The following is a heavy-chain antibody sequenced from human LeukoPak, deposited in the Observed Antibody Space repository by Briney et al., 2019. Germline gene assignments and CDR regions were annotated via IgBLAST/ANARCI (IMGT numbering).Heavy chain of an antibody. CDR3: ARDSGTTGEVKFDP. V-gene: IGHV4-4*07. CDR1: GGSIRSCY. CDR2: IYASGTI. J-gene: IGHJ5*02. Sequence: PSETLSLTCTVSGGSIRSCYWSWIRQPAGKGLEWIGRIYASGTITYNPSLESRVSMSVDTSKNQFSLNLSSVTAADTALYYCARDSGTTGEVKFDPWGQGTLVTVSS. D-gene: IGHD3-10*01.